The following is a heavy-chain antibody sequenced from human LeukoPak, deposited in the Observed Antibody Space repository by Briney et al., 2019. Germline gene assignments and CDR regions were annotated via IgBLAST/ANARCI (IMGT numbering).Heavy chain of an antibody. CDR3: ARGTPSCRDGYNRFPFDY. Sequence: SETLSLTCAVYGGSFSGYYWSWIRQPPGKGLEWIGEINHSGSTNYNPSLKSRVTISVDTSKNQFSLKLSSVTAADTAVYYCARGTPSCRDGYNRFPFDYWGQGTLVTVSS. CDR2: INHSGST. V-gene: IGHV4-34*01. CDR1: GGSFSGYY. D-gene: IGHD5-24*01. J-gene: IGHJ4*02.